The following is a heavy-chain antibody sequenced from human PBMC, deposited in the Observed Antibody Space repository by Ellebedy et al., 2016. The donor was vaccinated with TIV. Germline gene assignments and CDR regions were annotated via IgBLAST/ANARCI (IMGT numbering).Heavy chain of an antibody. V-gene: IGHV3-33*01. CDR3: ARGYGSGSDAFDI. CDR2: IWYDGSNK. D-gene: IGHD3-10*01. J-gene: IGHJ3*02. Sequence: PGGSLRLSCAASGFTFSSYGMHWVRQAPGKGLEWVAVIWYDGSNKYYADSVKGRFTISRDNSKNTLYLQMNSLRAEDTAVYYCARGYGSGSDAFDIWGQGTMVTVSS. CDR1: GFTFSSYG.